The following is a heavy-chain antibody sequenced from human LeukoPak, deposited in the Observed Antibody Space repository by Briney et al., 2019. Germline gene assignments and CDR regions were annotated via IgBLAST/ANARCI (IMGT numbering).Heavy chain of an antibody. CDR1: GFTFSSYG. Sequence: PGGSLRLSRAASGFTFSSYGMHWVRQAPGKGLEWVAVISYDGSNKYYADSVKGRFTISRDNSKNTLYLQMNSLRAEDTAVYYCVRMWGYSSSETSYWGQGTMVTVSS. J-gene: IGHJ3*01. D-gene: IGHD6-13*01. V-gene: IGHV3-30*03. CDR2: ISYDGSNK. CDR3: VRMWGYSSSETSY.